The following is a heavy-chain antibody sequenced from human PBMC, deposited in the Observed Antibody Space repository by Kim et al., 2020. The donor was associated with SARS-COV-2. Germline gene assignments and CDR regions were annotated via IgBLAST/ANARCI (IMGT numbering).Heavy chain of an antibody. Sequence: CAQRCQGRVTMTRDTSTSTVYMELSSLRSEDTAVYYCARDLAIHWGRGDYWGQGTLVTVSS. J-gene: IGHJ4*02. CDR3: ARDLAIHWGRGDY. D-gene: IGHD3-16*01. V-gene: IGHV1-46*01.